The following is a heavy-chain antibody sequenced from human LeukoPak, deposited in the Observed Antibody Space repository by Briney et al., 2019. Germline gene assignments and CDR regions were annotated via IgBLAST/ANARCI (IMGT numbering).Heavy chain of an antibody. V-gene: IGHV1-18*01. CDR1: GYSFTAYV. J-gene: IGHJ3*02. D-gene: IGHD3-22*01. CDR2: INTYNPNT. CDR3: ASSGLTMIVVGPEAFDI. Sequence: ASVKVSCKASGYSFTAYVISWVRQAPGQGLEWMGWINTYNPNTNYAQKFQGRVTMTTDTSTGTVYMELRSLRSDDTAVYYCASSGLTMIVVGPEAFDIWGQGTMVTVSS.